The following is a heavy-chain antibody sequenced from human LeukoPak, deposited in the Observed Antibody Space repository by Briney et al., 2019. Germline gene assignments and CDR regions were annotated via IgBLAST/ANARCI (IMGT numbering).Heavy chain of an antibody. CDR1: GFTFSSYW. V-gene: IGHV3-7*01. Sequence: QSGGSLRLSCAASGFTFSSYWMSWVRQAPGKGLEWVANIKQDGSEKYYVDSVKGRFTISRDNAKNSLYLQMNSLRAEDTAVYYCARDRMYGSWDRKDYWGQGTLVTVSS. D-gene: IGHD3-10*02. CDR2: IKQDGSEK. CDR3: ARDRMYGSWDRKDY. J-gene: IGHJ4*02.